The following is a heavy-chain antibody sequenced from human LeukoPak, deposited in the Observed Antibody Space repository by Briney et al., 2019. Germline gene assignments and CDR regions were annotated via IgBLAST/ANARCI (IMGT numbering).Heavy chain of an antibody. Sequence: ASVKVSCKASGYTFTGYYMHWVRQAPGQGLEWMGWINPNSGGTNYAQKFQGRVTMTRDTSISTAYMELSSLRSEDTAVYYCARGHPLRYCSGGSCRVNWGQGTLVTVSS. CDR3: ARGHPLRYCSGGSCRVN. CDR1: GYTFTGYY. J-gene: IGHJ4*02. D-gene: IGHD2-15*01. CDR2: INPNSGGT. V-gene: IGHV1-2*02.